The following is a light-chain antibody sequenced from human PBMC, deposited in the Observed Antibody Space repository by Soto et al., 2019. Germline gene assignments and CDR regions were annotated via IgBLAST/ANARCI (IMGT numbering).Light chain of an antibody. CDR2: DAS. Sequence: EIVLTQSPVTLSLSPGERATLSCRASQSVSSYLAWYQQKPGQAPRLLIYDASNRVTGIPARFSGSGSGTDFTLTISSLEPEDFEVYYCQHRKNWQVTFGQGTRLEIK. J-gene: IGKJ5*01. CDR1: QSVSSY. V-gene: IGKV3-11*01. CDR3: QHRKNWQVT.